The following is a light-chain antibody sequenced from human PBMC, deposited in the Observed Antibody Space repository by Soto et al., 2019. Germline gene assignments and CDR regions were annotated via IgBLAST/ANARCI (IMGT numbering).Light chain of an antibody. CDR1: SSDVGSYDH. J-gene: IGLJ1*01. Sequence: QSVLTQPASVSGSPGQSITISCSGTSSDVGSYDHVAWYQQFPGKTPKLTIYEVSNRPSGVSSRFSGSKSGNTASLTISGLQAEDEADSYCIAYTGSSTSYVFGTGTKLTVL. CDR2: EVS. V-gene: IGLV2-14*01. CDR3: IAYTGSSTSYV.